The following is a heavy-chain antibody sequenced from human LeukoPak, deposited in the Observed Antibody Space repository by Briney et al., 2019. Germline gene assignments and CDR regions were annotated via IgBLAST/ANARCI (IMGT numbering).Heavy chain of an antibody. CDR1: AHAFAIND. D-gene: IGHD3-22*01. CDR2: ISAYNGNT. CDR3: ARDRWYYHELSGDPYY. V-gene: IGHV1-18*04. J-gene: IGHJ4*02. Sequence: GASVKVSFKASAHAFAINDHSCGRHAPGQGLEWMGWISAYNGNTNYAQKLQGRVTMTTDTSTSTAYMELRSLRSDDTAVYYCARDRWYYHELSGDPYYCGQGTLVTVSS.